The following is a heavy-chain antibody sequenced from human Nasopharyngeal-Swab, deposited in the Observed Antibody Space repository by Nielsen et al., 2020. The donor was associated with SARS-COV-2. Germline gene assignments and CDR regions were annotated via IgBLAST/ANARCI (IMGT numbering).Heavy chain of an antibody. V-gene: IGHV4-38-2*01. CDR1: GFTFSSYA. CDR3: ARRARFDFWSGHGAFDI. CDR2: IYYGGST. J-gene: IGHJ3*02. Sequence: SDTLSLTCAASGFTFSSYAMSWVRQPPGKGLEWIGSIYYGGSTYYNPSLKSRVTISVDTSKNQFSLKLSSVTAADTAVYYCARRARFDFWSGHGAFDIWGQGTMVTVSS. D-gene: IGHD3-3*01.